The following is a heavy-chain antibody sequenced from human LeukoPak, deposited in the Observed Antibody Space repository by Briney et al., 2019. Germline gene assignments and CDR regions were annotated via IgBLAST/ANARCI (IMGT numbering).Heavy chain of an antibody. CDR1: GFTFSSYS. CDR3: ARGHDYYYMDV. Sequence: RGSLRLSXAASGFTFSSYSMNWVRQAPGKGLEWVSSISSSSSYIYYADSVKGRFTISRDNAKNSLYLQMNSLRAEDTAVYYCARGHDYYYMDVWGKGTTVTVS. CDR2: ISSSSSYI. J-gene: IGHJ6*03. V-gene: IGHV3-21*01.